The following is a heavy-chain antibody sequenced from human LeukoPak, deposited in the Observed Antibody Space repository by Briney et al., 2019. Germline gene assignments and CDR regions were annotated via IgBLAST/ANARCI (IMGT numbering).Heavy chain of an antibody. J-gene: IGHJ3*02. Sequence: ASVKVSCKASGYTFTGYYMHWVRQAPGQGLEWMGRINPNSGGTNYAQKFQGRVTMTRDTSISTAYMELSRLRSDDTAVYYCAREILGLYDSSGYYYGLYAFDIWGQGTMVTVSS. D-gene: IGHD3-22*01. CDR3: AREILGLYDSSGYYYGLYAFDI. CDR1: GYTFTGYY. CDR2: INPNSGGT. V-gene: IGHV1-2*06.